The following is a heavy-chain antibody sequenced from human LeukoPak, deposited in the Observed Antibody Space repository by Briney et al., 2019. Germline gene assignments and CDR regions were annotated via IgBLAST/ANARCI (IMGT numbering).Heavy chain of an antibody. CDR2: ISYDGSNK. J-gene: IGHJ4*02. CDR3: ARVEAAVDY. CDR1: GFTFSSYA. D-gene: IGHD2-15*01. Sequence: GGSLRLSCAASGFTFSSYAMHWVRQAPGKGLEWVAVISYDGSNKYYADSVKGRFTISRGNAKNSLYLQMNSLRAEDTAVYYCARVEAAVDYWGQGTLVTVSS. V-gene: IGHV3-30*04.